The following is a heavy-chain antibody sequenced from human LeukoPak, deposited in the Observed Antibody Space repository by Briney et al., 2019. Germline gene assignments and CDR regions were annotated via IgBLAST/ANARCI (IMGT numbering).Heavy chain of an antibody. CDR3: AKEKVRFLEWPRYYFDY. CDR2: ISYDGSNK. Sequence: GGSLRLSCAASGFTFSSYGMHWVRQAPGKGLEWVAVISYDGSNKYYADSVKGRFTISRDNSKNTLYLQMNSLRAEDTAVYYCAKEKVRFLEWPRYYFDYWGQGTLVTVSS. J-gene: IGHJ4*02. CDR1: GFTFSSYG. D-gene: IGHD3-3*01. V-gene: IGHV3-30*18.